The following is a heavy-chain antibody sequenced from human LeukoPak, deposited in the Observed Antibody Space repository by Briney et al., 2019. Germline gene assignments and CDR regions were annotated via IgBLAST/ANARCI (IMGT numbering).Heavy chain of an antibody. CDR2: ISWNSGSI. D-gene: IGHD2-21*02. CDR3: AKGEVGAQVTALMDY. J-gene: IGHJ4*02. CDR1: GFTFDDYA. V-gene: IGHV3-9*01. Sequence: GGSLRLSCAASGFTFDDYAMHWVRQAPGKGLEWVSGISWNSGSIGHADSVKGRLTISRDNTKNSLYLQMNSLRAEDTALYYCAKGEVGAQVTALMDYWGQGTLVTVSS.